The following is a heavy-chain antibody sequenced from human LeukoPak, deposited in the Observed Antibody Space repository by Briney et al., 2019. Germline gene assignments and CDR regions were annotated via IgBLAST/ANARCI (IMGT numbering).Heavy chain of an antibody. D-gene: IGHD6-19*01. CDR3: ARERSSVAEGYYYYYMDV. CDR1: GGSISSNSYY. CDR2: IYYSGST. V-gene: IGHV4-39*07. J-gene: IGHJ6*03. Sequence: SETLSLTCTVSGGSISSNSYYWGWIRQPPGKGLQWIGSIYYSGSTYYNPSLKSRVTISVDTSKNQFSLKLSSVTAADTAVYYCARERSSVAEGYYYYYMDVWGKGTTVTVSS.